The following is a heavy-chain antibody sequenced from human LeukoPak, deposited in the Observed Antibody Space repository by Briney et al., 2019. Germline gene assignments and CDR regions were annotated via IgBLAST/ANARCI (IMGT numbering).Heavy chain of an antibody. D-gene: IGHD5-12*01. V-gene: IGHV4-39*01. CDR3: ARHVRSGYDWASDAFDI. CDR1: GGSISSRSYY. CDR2: IYNSEST. Sequence: PSETLSLTCTVSGGSISSRSYYWGWIRQPPGKGLEWIGSIYNSESTYYNPSLKSRVTISVDTSKNQLSLKVSSVTAADTAVYYCARHVRSGYDWASDAFDIWGQGTMVTVSS. J-gene: IGHJ3*02.